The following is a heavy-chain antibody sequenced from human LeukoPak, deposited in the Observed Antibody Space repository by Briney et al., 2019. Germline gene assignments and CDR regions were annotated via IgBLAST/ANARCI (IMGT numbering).Heavy chain of an antibody. CDR3: ARIPVLRYFDWLLATDDAFDI. V-gene: IGHV4-34*01. D-gene: IGHD3-9*01. CDR2: INHSGST. J-gene: IGHJ3*02. Sequence: SETLSLTCAVYGGSFSGYYWSWIRQPPGKGLEWIGEINHSGSTNYNPSLKSRVTISVDTSKNQFSLKLSSVTAADTAVYYCARIPVLRYFDWLLATDDAFDIWGQGTMVTVS. CDR1: GGSFSGYY.